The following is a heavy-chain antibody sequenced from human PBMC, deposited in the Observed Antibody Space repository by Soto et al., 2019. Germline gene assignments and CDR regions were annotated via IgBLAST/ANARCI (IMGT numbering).Heavy chain of an antibody. CDR3: ARDYDFWSGPPYGMDV. CDR1: GFTVSSNY. CDR2: IYSGGST. Sequence: EVQLVESGGGLIQPGGSLRLSCAASGFTVSSNYMSWVRQAPVKGLEWVSVIYSGGSTYYADSVKGRFTISRDNSKNTLYLQMNSLRAEDTAVYYCARDYDFWSGPPYGMDVWGQGTTVTVSS. V-gene: IGHV3-53*01. D-gene: IGHD3-3*01. J-gene: IGHJ6*02.